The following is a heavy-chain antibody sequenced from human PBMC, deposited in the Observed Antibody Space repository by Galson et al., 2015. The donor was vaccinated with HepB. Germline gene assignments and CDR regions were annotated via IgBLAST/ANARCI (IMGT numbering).Heavy chain of an antibody. D-gene: IGHD6-6*01. V-gene: IGHV4-61*09. CDR1: GGSISGGSYH. Sequence: TLSLTCTVSGGSISGGSYHWSWIRQPAGRGLEWIGHVYTSGSTNYNPSLKSRVTMSIDTSKNQFSLKLSSVTAADTAVYYCAKAPGIAARPVGAFDIWGQGTMVTVSS. CDR2: VYTSGST. CDR3: AKAPGIAARPVGAFDI. J-gene: IGHJ3*02.